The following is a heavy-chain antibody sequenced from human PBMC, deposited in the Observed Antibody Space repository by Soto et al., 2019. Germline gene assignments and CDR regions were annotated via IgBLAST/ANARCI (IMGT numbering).Heavy chain of an antibody. D-gene: IGHD1-26*01. CDR2: ISYDGSNK. Sequence: GGSLRLSCAASGFTFSSYAMRWVRQAPGKGLEWVAVISYDGSNKYYADSVKGRFTISRDNSKNTLYLQMNSLRAEDTAVYYCARGRSASGSYFDYWGQGTLVTVSS. CDR3: ARGRSASGSYFDY. CDR1: GFTFSSYA. V-gene: IGHV3-30*04. J-gene: IGHJ4*02.